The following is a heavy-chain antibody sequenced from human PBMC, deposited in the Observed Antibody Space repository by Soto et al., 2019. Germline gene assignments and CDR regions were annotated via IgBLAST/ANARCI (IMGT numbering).Heavy chain of an antibody. Sequence: EVQILESGGGMVQPGGSLRLSCAGSGFMFSSFAMTWVRQAPGKGLEWVSTTRSNGEHTYYADSVKGRFTVSGDNSKNPLFLEMSSLRAEDSAIYYCAKDSKSVSVSAARVYGMDVWGQGTTVTVSS. D-gene: IGHD2-2*01. CDR1: GFMFSSFA. CDR2: TRSNGEHT. V-gene: IGHV3-23*01. J-gene: IGHJ6*02. CDR3: AKDSKSVSVSAARVYGMDV.